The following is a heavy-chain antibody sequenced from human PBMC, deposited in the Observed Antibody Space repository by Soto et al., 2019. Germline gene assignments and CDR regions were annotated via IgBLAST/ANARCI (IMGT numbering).Heavy chain of an antibody. CDR1: GYTFTSYY. V-gene: IGHV1-2*04. Sequence: ASVKVSRKASGYTFTSYYMHWVRQAPGKGLESMGWINPNSGGTNYAQKFQGWVTMTRDTSISTAYMELSRLRSDDTAVYYCAVEAAAHYYFDYWGQGTLVTVSS. D-gene: IGHD2-15*01. CDR2: INPNSGGT. CDR3: AVEAAAHYYFDY. J-gene: IGHJ4*02.